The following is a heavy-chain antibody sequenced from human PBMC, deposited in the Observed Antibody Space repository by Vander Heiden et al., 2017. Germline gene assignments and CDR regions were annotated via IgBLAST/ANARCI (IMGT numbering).Heavy chain of an antibody. CDR2: IYYSGST. CDR1: SGCISSYY. J-gene: IGHJ6*02. D-gene: IGHD2-21*02. Sequence: QVQLQESGPGLVKPSETLSPTCTVPSGCISSYYWSWIRQPPGKGLEWIGYIYYSGSTNYNPSLKSRVTISVDTSKNQFSLKLSSVTAADTAVYYCARVHCGGDCYYYYYYGMDVWGQGTTVTVSS. CDR3: ARVHCGGDCYYYYYYGMDV. V-gene: IGHV4-59*01.